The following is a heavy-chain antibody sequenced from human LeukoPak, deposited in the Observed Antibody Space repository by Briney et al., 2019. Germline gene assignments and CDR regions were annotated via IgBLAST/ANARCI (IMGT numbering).Heavy chain of an antibody. CDR3: ARDHEYYYGSGSYYPGGCDY. CDR2: INPSGGST. CDR1: GYTFTSYY. J-gene: IGHJ4*02. Sequence: ASVKVSFKASGYTFTSYYMHWVRQAPGQGLEWMGLINPSGGSTSYAQKFQGRVTMTRDTSTSTVYMELRSLRSEDTAVYYCARDHEYYYGSGSYYPGGCDYWGQGTLVTVSS. D-gene: IGHD3-10*01. V-gene: IGHV1-46*01.